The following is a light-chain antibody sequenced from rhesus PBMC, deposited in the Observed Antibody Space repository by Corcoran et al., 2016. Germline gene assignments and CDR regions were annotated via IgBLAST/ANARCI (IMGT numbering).Light chain of an antibody. V-gene: IGKV4-1*01. CDR3: QQYYSSPLT. CDR2: WAS. CDR1: QSLLYSSNNKNY. J-gene: IGKJ4*01. Sequence: DIVMTQSPDSLAVSLGERVTINCKSSQSLLYSSNNKNYLAWYKQKPGQAPKLLIYWASTRESGVPNRFSGSGSGTDFTLTISGLQAEDVAVYYCQQYYSSPLTFGGGTKVEIE.